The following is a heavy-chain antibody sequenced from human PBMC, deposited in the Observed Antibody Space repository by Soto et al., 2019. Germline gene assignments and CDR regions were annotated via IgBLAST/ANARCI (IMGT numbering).Heavy chain of an antibody. Sequence: QVQLQESGPGLVKPSETLSLTCTVSGGTISSWDWSWIRQPPGKGLEWIWYIYYSGSTNCNPSLKSRVTISVDTSKTQFSLKLSSVTAADTAVYYCARRYGSAIDYWGQGTLVTVSS. CDR3: ARRYGSAIDY. D-gene: IGHD1-26*01. CDR1: GGTISSWD. CDR2: IYYSGST. J-gene: IGHJ4*02. V-gene: IGHV4-59*08.